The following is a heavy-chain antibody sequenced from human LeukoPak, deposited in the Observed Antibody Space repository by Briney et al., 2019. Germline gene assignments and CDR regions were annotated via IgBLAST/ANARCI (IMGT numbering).Heavy chain of an antibody. J-gene: IGHJ5*02. D-gene: IGHD3-10*01. CDR2: ISSDGDST. Sequence: GGSLRLSWAASGFTFSIYGMHWVRQAPGKGLEYVSAISSDGDSTYNADSVKGRFTISRDNSKNTLYLQMSSLRTEDTAVYYCVRSSASSGPNCFDPWGQGTLVTVSS. CDR1: GFTFSIYG. V-gene: IGHV3-64D*09. CDR3: VRSSASSGPNCFDP.